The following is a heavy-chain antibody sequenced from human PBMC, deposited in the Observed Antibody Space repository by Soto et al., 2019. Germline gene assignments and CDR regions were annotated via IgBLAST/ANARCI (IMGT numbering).Heavy chain of an antibody. CDR1: GFVFRDYG. CDR2: VSSDGNNR. V-gene: IGHV3-30*18. Sequence: QGQLVESGGGVVLPGRSLRLSCAGSGFVFRDYGMHWVRQAPGKGLQWVAYVSSDGNNRHYADAMNGRVTISRDNSNSTQTLLVSHLSDNDTCVYYSAKDRNHDSVERFFDLWGRGALVTVSS. CDR3: AKDRNHDSVERFFDL. D-gene: IGHD2-15*01. J-gene: IGHJ2*01.